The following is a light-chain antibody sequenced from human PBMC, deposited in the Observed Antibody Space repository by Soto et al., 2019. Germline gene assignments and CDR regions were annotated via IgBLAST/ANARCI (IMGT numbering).Light chain of an antibody. CDR3: QQYNSYPWT. J-gene: IGKJ1*01. Sequence: DIQMTQSPSTLSAFVGDRVTITCRASQSISSWLAGYQQKPGKAPKLLIYKASSLESGGPSRFSGSGSGTEFTLTISSMQPDDFATYYCQQYNSYPWTFGQGTKVDIK. CDR1: QSISSW. V-gene: IGKV1-5*03. CDR2: KAS.